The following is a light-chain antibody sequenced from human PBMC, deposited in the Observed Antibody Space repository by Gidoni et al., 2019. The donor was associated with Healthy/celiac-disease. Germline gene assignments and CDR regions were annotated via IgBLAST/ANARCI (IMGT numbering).Light chain of an antibody. Sequence: IVLTQPPHSLAGSLGERATINCKSSQSVLYSSNNKNYLAWYQQKPGQPPKLLIYWASTRESGVPDRFSGSGSGTDFTLTISSLQAEDVAVYYCQQYYSTPYTFGQGTKLEIK. CDR1: QSVLYSSNNKNY. J-gene: IGKJ2*01. V-gene: IGKV4-1*01. CDR2: WAS. CDR3: QQYYSTPYT.